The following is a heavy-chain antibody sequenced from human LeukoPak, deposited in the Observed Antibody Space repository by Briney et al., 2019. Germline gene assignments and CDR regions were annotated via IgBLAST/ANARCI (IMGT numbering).Heavy chain of an antibody. J-gene: IGHJ4*02. Sequence: GGSLRLSCAASGFTFSGYWMSWVRQAPGKGLEWVANIKQDGSEKYYVDSVKGRFTISRDNAKNSLYLQMNSLRAEDTAVYYCAKGLASDGWLGHDHWGQGTLVTVSS. D-gene: IGHD5-12*01. CDR1: GFTFSGYW. CDR2: IKQDGSEK. CDR3: AKGLASDGWLGHDH. V-gene: IGHV3-7*03.